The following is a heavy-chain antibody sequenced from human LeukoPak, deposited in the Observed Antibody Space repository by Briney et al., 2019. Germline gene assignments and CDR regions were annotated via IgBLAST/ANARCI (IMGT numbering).Heavy chain of an antibody. D-gene: IGHD2/OR15-2a*01. V-gene: IGHV1-46*01. CDR1: GYTFTSYY. CDR3: ARERDREYAFDI. J-gene: IGHJ3*02. Sequence: ASVKVSCKASGYTFTSYYMHWVRQAPGQGLERMGIINPSGGSASYAQKFQGRVTMTRDMSTSTVYMELSSLRSEDTAVYYCARERDREYAFDIWGQGTMVTVSS. CDR2: INPSGGSA.